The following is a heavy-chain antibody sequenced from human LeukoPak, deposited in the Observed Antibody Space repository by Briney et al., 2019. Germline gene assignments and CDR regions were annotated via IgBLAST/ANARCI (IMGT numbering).Heavy chain of an antibody. CDR1: GYTFTSYY. V-gene: IGHV1-46*01. Sequence: ASVKVSCKASGYTFTSYYMHWVRQAPGQGLEWMGIINPSGDSTSYAQKFQDRVTMTRDTSTSTVYMELSSLRSEDTAVYYCARGSYDSSDFEYFHHWGQGTLVTVSS. D-gene: IGHD3-22*01. CDR3: ARGSYDSSDFEYFHH. CDR2: INPSGDST. J-gene: IGHJ1*01.